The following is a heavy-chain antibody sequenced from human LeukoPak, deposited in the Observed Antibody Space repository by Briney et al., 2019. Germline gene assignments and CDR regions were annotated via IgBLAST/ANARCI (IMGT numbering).Heavy chain of an antibody. D-gene: IGHD3-22*01. CDR1: GYSFTSYW. V-gene: IGHV5-51*01. Sequence: GESLKISCKGSGYSFTSYWIGWVRQMPGKGLEWMGIIYPGDSDTRYSPSFQGQVTISADKSISTAYLQWSSLKASDTAMYYCARQPSSYYDSSGYYLFGAFDIWGQGTMVTVSS. CDR3: ARQPSSYYDSSGYYLFGAFDI. J-gene: IGHJ3*02. CDR2: IYPGDSDT.